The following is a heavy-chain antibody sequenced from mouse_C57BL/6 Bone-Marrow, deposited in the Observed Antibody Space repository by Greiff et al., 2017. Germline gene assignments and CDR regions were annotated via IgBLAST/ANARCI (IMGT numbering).Heavy chain of an antibody. D-gene: IGHD1-1*01. Sequence: VQLQQSGAELVRPGASVKLSCTASGFNFKDDYMLWVKQRPEQGLEWIGWIDPENGDTEYASKFKGKATITAATSSNTAYLQLSSLTSEDTAVYYCTDYYGSRCYCAMVYWGQGTSVSVSS. CDR3: TDYYGSRCYCAMVY. J-gene: IGHJ4*01. CDR1: GFNFKDDY. V-gene: IGHV14-4*01. CDR2: IDPENGDT.